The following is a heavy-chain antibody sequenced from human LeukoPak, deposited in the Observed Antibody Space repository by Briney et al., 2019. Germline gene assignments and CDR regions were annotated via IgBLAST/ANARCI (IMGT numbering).Heavy chain of an antibody. CDR1: EFTFSTYG. CDR3: ARDLMGIAYRGAFYY. Sequence: PGGSLRLSCGASEFTFSTYGMSWVRQAPGKGLEWVSAISGSGGNTYYADSVKGRFTISRDNAKNSLYLQMNSLRAEDTAVYYCARDLMGIAYRGAFYYWGQGTLVTVSS. V-gene: IGHV3-23*01. D-gene: IGHD6-13*01. CDR2: ISGSGGNT. J-gene: IGHJ4*02.